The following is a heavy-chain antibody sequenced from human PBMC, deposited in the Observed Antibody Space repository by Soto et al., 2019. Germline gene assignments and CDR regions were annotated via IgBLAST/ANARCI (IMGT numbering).Heavy chain of an antibody. J-gene: IGHJ3*02. D-gene: IGHD6-6*01. CDR3: EKDRKSSSSKGTFDI. Sequence: PGGSLRLSCAASGFTFSSYWMHWVRQAPGKGLEWVSSISASGDSTYYADSVNGRFTISRDNSKNTLYLQMNSLRAEDTAVYYCEKDRKSSSSKGTFDIWGQGTMVTVSS. CDR1: GFTFSSYW. CDR2: ISASGDST. V-gene: IGHV3-23*01.